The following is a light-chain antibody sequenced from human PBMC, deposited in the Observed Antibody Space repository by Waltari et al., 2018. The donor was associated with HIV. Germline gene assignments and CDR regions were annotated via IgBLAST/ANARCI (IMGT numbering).Light chain of an antibody. Sequence: QSVLTQPASVSGSPGQSITISCSDTRSDVGAYNLVSWYRQNPGKAPQVIIFQDTKRPSGISDRFSGSKSGKTASLTISGLRLEDQGNYYCCAYAGRNTYVFGSGTEVSVL. CDR2: QDT. CDR1: RSDVGAYNL. V-gene: IGLV2-23*01. CDR3: CAYAGRNTYV. J-gene: IGLJ1*01.